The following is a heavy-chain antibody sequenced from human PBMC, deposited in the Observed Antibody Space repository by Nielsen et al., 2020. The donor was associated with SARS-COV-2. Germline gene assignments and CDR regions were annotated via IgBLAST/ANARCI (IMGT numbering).Heavy chain of an antibody. J-gene: IGHJ4*02. D-gene: IGHD1-14*01. CDR2: IDKNSEYI. CDR3: ARDREPGYNAVDY. Sequence: GESLKISCAASGFSFSTYSMTWVRQAPGKGLEWVAAIDKNSEYIHYADALRGRLTISRDNARNSLYLQMDSLRAEDTAVYYCARDREPGYNAVDYWGQGTLVTVSS. CDR1: GFSFSTYS. V-gene: IGHV3-21*06.